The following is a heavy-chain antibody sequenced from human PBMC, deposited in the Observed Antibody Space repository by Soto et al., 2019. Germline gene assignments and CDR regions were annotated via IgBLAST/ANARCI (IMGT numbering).Heavy chain of an antibody. D-gene: IGHD3-16*02. CDR1: GFTVSSNY. J-gene: IGHJ4*02. Sequence: ESGGGLVQPGGSLRLSCAASGFTVSSNYMSWVRQAPGKGLEWVSVIYSGGSTYYADSVKGRFTISRDNSKNTLYLQMNSLRAEDTAVYYCARGAYDYIWGSYRPYYFDYWGQGTLVTVSS. CDR2: IYSGGST. CDR3: ARGAYDYIWGSYRPYYFDY. V-gene: IGHV3-66*01.